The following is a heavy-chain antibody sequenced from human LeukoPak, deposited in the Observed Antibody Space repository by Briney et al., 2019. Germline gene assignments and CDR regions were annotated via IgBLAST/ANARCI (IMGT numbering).Heavy chain of an antibody. Sequence: GASVKVSCKASGYTFTNYALHWVRQAPGQRLEWMGWINTGNGNTKYSQKFQGRVTITRATSASTAYMELSSLRSEDTAVYYCARVGYSGYDSRPVFNCWGQGTLDTVSS. D-gene: IGHD5-12*01. CDR3: ARVGYSGYDSRPVFNC. CDR1: GYTFTNYA. J-gene: IGHJ4*02. V-gene: IGHV1-3*04. CDR2: INTGNGNT.